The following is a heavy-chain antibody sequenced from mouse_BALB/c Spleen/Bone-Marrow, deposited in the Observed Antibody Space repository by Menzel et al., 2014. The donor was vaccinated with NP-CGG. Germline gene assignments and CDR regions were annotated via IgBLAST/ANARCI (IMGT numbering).Heavy chain of an antibody. Sequence: VQLQQSGAELATPGAPVKMSCKASGYTFTSYWMHWVKQRPGQGLEWIGNINPSTGYTEYNQKFKDKATLTADKSSSTAYMQLNSLTSEDSAVYYCARSYGKNVDYWGQGTTLTVSS. CDR2: INPSTGYT. CDR3: ARSYGKNVDY. CDR1: GYTFTSYW. J-gene: IGHJ2*01. V-gene: IGHV1-4*01. D-gene: IGHD2-1*01.